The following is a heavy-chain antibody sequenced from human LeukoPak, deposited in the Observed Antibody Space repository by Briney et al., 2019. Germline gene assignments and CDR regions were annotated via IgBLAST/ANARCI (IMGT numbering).Heavy chain of an antibody. V-gene: IGHV5-51*01. CDR1: GYSFTYYW. CDR2: IYPGDSDT. Sequence: GEALKISCKGSGYSFTYYWNGCVSQMPGKGLEWMEVIYPGDSDTRYRPSFQGQVTISVDNSISTAYLQWSSLKASDTAMYYCARQERHSKYYFDYWGQGTLVTVSS. D-gene: IGHD1-1*01. J-gene: IGHJ4*02. CDR3: ARQERHSKYYFDY.